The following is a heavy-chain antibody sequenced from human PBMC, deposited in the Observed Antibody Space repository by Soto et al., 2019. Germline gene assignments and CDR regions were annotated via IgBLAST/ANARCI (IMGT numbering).Heavy chain of an antibody. V-gene: IGHV3-30-3*01. CDR1: GFTFTNYP. Sequence: QVQLVESGGGVVQPGRSLRLSCAASGFTFTNYPMHWVRQAPGKGLEWVAVVSHDGINTYYEDSVKGRFPISRDNSKNTLYLQLNSLRTEDTAVFYCAREKTVGGIRLDNWGQGTLVTVSS. CDR3: AREKTVGGIRLDN. CDR2: VSHDGINT. D-gene: IGHD1-26*01. J-gene: IGHJ4*02.